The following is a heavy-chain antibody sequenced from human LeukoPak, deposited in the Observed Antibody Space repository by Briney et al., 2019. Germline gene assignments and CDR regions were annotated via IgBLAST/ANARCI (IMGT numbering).Heavy chain of an antibody. CDR3: ASGDTAMVTAFDY. D-gene: IGHD5-18*01. CDR1: GFTFSSYA. Sequence: GGSLRLSCAASGFTFSSYAMSWVRQAPGKGLEWVSAISGSGGSTYYADSVKGRFTISRDNSKNTLYLQMNSLRAEDTAVYYCASGDTAMVTAFDYWGQGTLVTVSS. J-gene: IGHJ4*02. CDR2: ISGSGGST. V-gene: IGHV3-23*01.